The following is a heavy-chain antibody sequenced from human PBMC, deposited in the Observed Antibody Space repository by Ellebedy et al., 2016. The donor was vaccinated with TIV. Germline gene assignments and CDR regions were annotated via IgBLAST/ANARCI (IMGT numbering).Heavy chain of an antibody. CDR2: IYHSGST. Sequence: SETLSLXCTVSGGSISSYYWGWIRQPPGKGLEWIGIIYHSGSTYYNPSLKSRVTISVDTSKNQFSLKLSSVTAADTAVYYCARDAGCSSTSCYAEYYYYGMDVWGQGTTVTVSS. CDR1: GGSISSYY. CDR3: ARDAGCSSTSCYAEYYYYGMDV. V-gene: IGHV4-59*01. D-gene: IGHD2-2*01. J-gene: IGHJ6*02.